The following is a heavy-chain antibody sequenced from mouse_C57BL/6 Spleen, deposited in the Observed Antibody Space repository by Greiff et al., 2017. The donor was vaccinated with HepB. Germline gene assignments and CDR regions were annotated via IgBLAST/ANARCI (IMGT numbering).Heavy chain of an antibody. J-gene: IGHJ1*03. V-gene: IGHV1-80*01. CDR3: ARGGSSYWYFDV. Sequence: VQLQQSGAELVKPGASVKISCKASGYAFSSYWMNWVKQRPGKGLEWIGQIYPGDGDTNYNGKFKGKATLTADKSSSTAYMQLSSLTSEESAVYFCARGGSSYWYFDVWGTGTTVTVSS. CDR1: GYAFSSYW. CDR2: IYPGDGDT. D-gene: IGHD1-1*01.